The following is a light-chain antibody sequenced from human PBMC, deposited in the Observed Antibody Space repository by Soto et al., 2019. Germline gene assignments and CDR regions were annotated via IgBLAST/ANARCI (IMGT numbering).Light chain of an antibody. CDR3: QQYNKWPRT. V-gene: IGKV3-15*01. Sequence: DIVMTQSPATLSVSPGERATLSCRASQSVGSNLAWYHQRPGQAPRLLIYVASIRAPGLPARFSGSGCMTQFTLTIISLQPEDFGVSYCQQYNKWPRTFGQGTKVEIK. CDR1: QSVGSN. CDR2: VAS. J-gene: IGKJ1*01.